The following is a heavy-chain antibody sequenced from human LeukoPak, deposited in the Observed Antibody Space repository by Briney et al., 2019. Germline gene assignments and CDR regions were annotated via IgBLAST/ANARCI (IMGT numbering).Heavy chain of an antibody. J-gene: IGHJ4*02. D-gene: IGHD7-27*01. CDR1: GGSISSGSYY. Sequence: SETLSLTCTVSGGSISSGSYYWSWIRQPAGKGLEWIGRIYTSGSTNYNPSLKSRVTISVDTSKNQFSLKLSSVTAADTAVYYCARHQGLGIYYYFDYWGQGTLVTVSS. V-gene: IGHV4-61*02. CDR3: ARHQGLGIYYYFDY. CDR2: IYTSGST.